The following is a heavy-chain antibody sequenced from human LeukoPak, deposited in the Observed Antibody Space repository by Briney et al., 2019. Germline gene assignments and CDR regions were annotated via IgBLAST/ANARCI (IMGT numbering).Heavy chain of an antibody. J-gene: IGHJ6*03. V-gene: IGHV1-8*01. D-gene: IGHD3-3*01. Sequence: ASVKVSCKASGYTFTSYDINWVRQATGQGLEWMGWMNPNSGNTGYAQKFQGRVTMTRNTSISTAYMELSSLRSEDTAVYYCARSRDGFWSGYYYYYYMDVWGKGTTVTVSS. CDR1: GYTFTSYD. CDR3: ARSRDGFWSGYYYYYYMDV. CDR2: MNPNSGNT.